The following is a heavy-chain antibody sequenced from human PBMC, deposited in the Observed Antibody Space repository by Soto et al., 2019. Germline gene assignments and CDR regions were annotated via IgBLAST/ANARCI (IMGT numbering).Heavy chain of an antibody. CDR2: IIPILGIA. CDR1: GGTFSSYT. Sequence: QVQLVQSGAEVKKPGSSVKVSCKASGGTFSSYTISWVRQAPGQGLEWMGRIIPILGIANYAQKFQGRVTITADNSQSTAYMELSRMSSEDTAVYYCARDRGGGVYFDYWGQGTLVTVSS. J-gene: IGHJ4*02. CDR3: ARDRGGGVYFDY. V-gene: IGHV1-69*08. D-gene: IGHD3-10*01.